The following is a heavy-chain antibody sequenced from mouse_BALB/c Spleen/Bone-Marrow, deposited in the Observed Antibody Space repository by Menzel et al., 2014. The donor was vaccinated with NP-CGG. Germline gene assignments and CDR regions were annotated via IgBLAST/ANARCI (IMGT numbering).Heavy chain of an antibody. V-gene: IGHV2-9*02. J-gene: IGHJ2*01. CDR1: GFSLTSYG. CDR3: ARDRTGSGFDY. Sequence: VQRVESGPGLVAPSQSLSTTSTVSGFSLTSYGVHWVRQPPGKGLEWLGVIWAGGSTNYNSALMSRLSISKDNSKSQVFLKMNSLQTDYTAMYYCARDRTGSGFDYLDEGATITIYS. CDR2: IWAGGST. D-gene: IGHD4-1*01.